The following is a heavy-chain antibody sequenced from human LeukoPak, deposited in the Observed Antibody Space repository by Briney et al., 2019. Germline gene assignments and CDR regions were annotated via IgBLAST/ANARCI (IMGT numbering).Heavy chain of an antibody. CDR3: ARLNSGWGFDY. J-gene: IGHJ4*02. D-gene: IGHD6-19*01. CDR2: ISSSSSYI. V-gene: IGHV3-21*01. CDR1: GFTFSSYS. Sequence: GGSLRLSCAASGFTFSSYSMNWVRQAPGKGLEWVSSISSSSSYIYYADSVKGRFTITSDNAKNSLYLQISILRAEDTAVYYCARLNSGWGFDYWGQGTLVTVSS.